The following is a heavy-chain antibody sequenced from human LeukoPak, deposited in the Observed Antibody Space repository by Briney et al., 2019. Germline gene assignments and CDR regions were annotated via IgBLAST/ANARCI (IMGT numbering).Heavy chain of an antibody. D-gene: IGHD1-1*01. V-gene: IGHV3-23*01. CDR3: AKSPGHWTHDY. Sequence: GGSLRLSCAASGFTFSNYATTWVRQAPGKGLEWVSVVSGSGDNTNYADSVKGRFTISRDNSKNTLFLQMNSLRTEDTAVYYCAKSPGHWTHDYWGQGILVTVSS. J-gene: IGHJ4*02. CDR2: VSGSGDNT. CDR1: GFTFSNYA.